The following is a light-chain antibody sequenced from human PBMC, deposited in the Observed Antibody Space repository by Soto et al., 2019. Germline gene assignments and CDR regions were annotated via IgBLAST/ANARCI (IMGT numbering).Light chain of an antibody. V-gene: IGKV3-20*01. J-gene: IGKJ2*01. CDR1: QSVSSAY. CDR2: AAS. CDR3: QQYGRSPRT. Sequence: EVVLTQSPGTLSLSPGERATLSCRASQSVSSAYLAWYQQRPGQPPRVLIYAASSRATGIPDRFSGSGSGTDFTLTISRLEPEDFAVYYCQQYGRSPRTFGQGTRLEI.